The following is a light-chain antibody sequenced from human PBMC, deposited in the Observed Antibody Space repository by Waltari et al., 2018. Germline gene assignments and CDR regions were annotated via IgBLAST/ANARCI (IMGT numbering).Light chain of an antibody. CDR1: QNVNSNY. CDR2: DAS. Sequence: IVLTQSPGTVSLSLGERVTLSSRASQNVNSNYLAWYQRKPGTAPMLLIYDASARATGVSDRFSGSGSGTDFTLTINRLEPEDFAVYYCQQYGDSPVTFGGGTKVEIK. CDR3: QQYGDSPVT. V-gene: IGKV3-20*01. J-gene: IGKJ4*01.